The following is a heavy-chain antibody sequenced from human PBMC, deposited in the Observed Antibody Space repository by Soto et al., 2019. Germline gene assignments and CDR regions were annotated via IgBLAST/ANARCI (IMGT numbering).Heavy chain of an antibody. CDR2: INTNTGNP. J-gene: IGHJ5*02. V-gene: IGHV7-4-1*01. Sequence: ASVKVSCKASGYNFTSYAMNWVRQAPGQGLEWMGWINTNTGNPTYAQGFTGRFVFSLDTSVSTAYLQICSLKAEDTAVYYCAREIGSSVDNWFDPWGQGTLVTVSS. D-gene: IGHD6-13*01. CDR3: AREIGSSVDNWFDP. CDR1: GYNFTSYA.